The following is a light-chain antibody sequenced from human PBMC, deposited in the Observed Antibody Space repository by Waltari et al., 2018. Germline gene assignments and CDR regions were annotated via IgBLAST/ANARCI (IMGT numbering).Light chain of an antibody. CDR1: QSVGDH. CDR2: GAS. J-gene: IGKJ2*01. CDR3: QQYDSWPPYT. Sequence: VVTQSPDTLSVSPGERATVSCRASQSVGDHVAWYQQRAGQPPRPLIYGASARATDIPARFSGSGSGTEFTLTISSLQSEDFAVYYCQQYDSWPPYTFGQGTKLEMK. V-gene: IGKV3-15*01.